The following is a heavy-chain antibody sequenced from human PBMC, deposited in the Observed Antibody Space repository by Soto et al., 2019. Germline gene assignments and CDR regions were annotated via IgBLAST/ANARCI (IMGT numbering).Heavy chain of an antibody. CDR2: IYPGDSDT. Sequence: GESLKISCKGFGYSFTSYWIGWVRQMPGKGLEWMGIIYPGDSDTRYSPSFQGQVTISADKSISTAYLQWSSLKASDTAMYYCARHEYYDILTGYSQGTLYYYYYGMDVWGQGTTVTVSS. CDR3: ARHEYYDILTGYSQGTLYYYYYGMDV. D-gene: IGHD3-9*01. CDR1: GYSFTSYW. J-gene: IGHJ6*02. V-gene: IGHV5-51*01.